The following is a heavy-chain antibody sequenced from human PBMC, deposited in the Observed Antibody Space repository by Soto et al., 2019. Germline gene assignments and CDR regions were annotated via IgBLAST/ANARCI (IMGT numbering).Heavy chain of an antibody. Sequence: ASVKGSCKASGYTFTSYGISWVRQAPGQGLEWMGWISAYNGNTNYAQKLQGRVTMTTDTSTSTAYMELRSLRSDDTAVYYCARDGIIVGATEFDYWGQGTLVTVSS. J-gene: IGHJ4*02. CDR3: ARDGIIVGATEFDY. V-gene: IGHV1-18*01. CDR1: GYTFTSYG. D-gene: IGHD1-26*01. CDR2: ISAYNGNT.